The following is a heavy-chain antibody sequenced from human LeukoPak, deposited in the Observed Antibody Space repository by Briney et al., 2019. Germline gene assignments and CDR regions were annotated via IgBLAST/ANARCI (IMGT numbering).Heavy chain of an antibody. CDR3: ARGGSYYPA. CDR1: GFTFSSYG. D-gene: IGHD1-26*01. CDR2: ISGSGGST. V-gene: IGHV3-23*01. J-gene: IGHJ5*02. Sequence: GGSLRLSCTASGFTFSSYGMSWVRQAPGKGLDWVSAISGSGGSTYYADSVKGRFTISRDNSKNTLYLQMNSLRAEDTAVYYCARGGSYYPAWGRGTLVTVSS.